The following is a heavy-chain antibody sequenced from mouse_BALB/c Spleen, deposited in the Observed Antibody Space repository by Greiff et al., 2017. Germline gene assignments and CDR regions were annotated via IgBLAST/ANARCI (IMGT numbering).Heavy chain of an antibody. J-gene: IGHJ3*01. CDR2: ISYSGST. D-gene: IGHD1-1*01. Sequence: EVQRVESGPGLVKPSQSLSLTCTVTGYSITSDYAWHWIRQFPGNKLEWMGYISYSGSTSYNPSLKSRISITRDTSKNQFFLQLNSVTTEDTATYYCARSGVFYYGSSYAWFAYWGQGTLVTVSA. CDR1: GYSITSDYA. CDR3: ARSGVFYYGSSYAWFAY. V-gene: IGHV3-2*02.